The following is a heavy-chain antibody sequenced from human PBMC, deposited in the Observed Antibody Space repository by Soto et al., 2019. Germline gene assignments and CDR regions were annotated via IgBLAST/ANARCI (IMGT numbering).Heavy chain of an antibody. CDR2: IYYTGST. D-gene: IGHD2-15*01. J-gene: IGHJ5*02. V-gene: IGHV4-59*01. CDR3: ARASGCSGDSCAFDP. CDR1: GGSISTYY. Sequence: SETLSLTCTVSGGSISTYYWSWIRQPPGKGLEWIGYIYYTGSTNYNPSLKSRVTISVDTSKDQFSLKLSSVTAADTAVYYCARASGCSGDSCAFDPWGQGTLVTVSS.